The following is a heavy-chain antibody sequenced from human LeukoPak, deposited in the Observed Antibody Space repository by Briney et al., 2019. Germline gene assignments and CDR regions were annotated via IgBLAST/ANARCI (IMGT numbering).Heavy chain of an antibody. CDR2: IYYSGST. J-gene: IGHJ4*02. CDR1: GGSISSYY. V-gene: IGHV4-59*01. Sequence: SETLSLTCTVSGGSISSYYWSWIRQPPGKGLEWIGYIYYSGSTNYNPSLKSRVTISVDTSKNQFSLKLSSATAADTAVYYCARAKYGDFFFDYWGQGTLVTVSS. D-gene: IGHD4-17*01. CDR3: ARAKYGDFFFDY.